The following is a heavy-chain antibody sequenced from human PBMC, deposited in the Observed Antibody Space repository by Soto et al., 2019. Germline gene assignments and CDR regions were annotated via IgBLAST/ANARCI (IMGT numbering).Heavy chain of an antibody. Sequence: GGSLRLSCAASGFTFSSYGMHWVRQAPGKGLEWVAVIWYDGSNKYYADSVKGRFTISRDNSKNTLYLQMNSLRAEDTAVYYCARELRHNLGELSFPYRSFDYWGQGTLVTVSS. CDR3: ARELRHNLGELSFPYRSFDY. CDR1: GFTFSSYG. J-gene: IGHJ4*02. V-gene: IGHV3-33*01. D-gene: IGHD3-16*02. CDR2: IWYDGSNK.